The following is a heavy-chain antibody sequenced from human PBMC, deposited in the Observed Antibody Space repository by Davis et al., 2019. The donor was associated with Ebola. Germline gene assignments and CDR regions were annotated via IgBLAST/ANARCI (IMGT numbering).Heavy chain of an antibody. CDR1: GYSFITHW. V-gene: IGHV5-51*01. Sequence: GESLKISCKASGYSFITHWIGWVCQMPGKGLEWMAHLHPGTSDIRYSPSFQGHVTISVDNSISTAYLQWSSLKASDTAMYYCTSQGHRGSYLIHDYWGQGTQVIVSS. D-gene: IGHD5-18*01. CDR3: TSQGHRGSYLIHDY. J-gene: IGHJ4*02. CDR2: LHPGTSDI.